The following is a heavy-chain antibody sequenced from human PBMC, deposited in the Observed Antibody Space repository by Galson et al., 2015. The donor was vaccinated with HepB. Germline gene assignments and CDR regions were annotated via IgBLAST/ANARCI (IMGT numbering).Heavy chain of an antibody. Sequence: SLRLSCAASGFTFSSYSMNWVRQAPGKGLEWVSSISSSSSYIYYADSVKGRFTISRDNAKNSLCLQMNSLRAEDTAVYYCARDTYCGGDCYSIDYWGQGTLVTVSS. CDR2: ISSSSSYI. CDR1: GFTFSSYS. V-gene: IGHV3-21*01. J-gene: IGHJ4*02. D-gene: IGHD2-21*01. CDR3: ARDTYCGGDCYSIDY.